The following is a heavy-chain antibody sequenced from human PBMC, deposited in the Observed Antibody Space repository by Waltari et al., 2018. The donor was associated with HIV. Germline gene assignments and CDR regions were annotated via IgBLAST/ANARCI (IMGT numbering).Heavy chain of an antibody. CDR2: IYYSGST. D-gene: IGHD5-18*01. J-gene: IGHJ2*01. V-gene: IGHV4-39*01. Sequence: QLQLQESGPGLVKPSETLSLTCTVSGGSISSSSYSWGWIRQPPGKGLEWIGSIYYSGSTYYNPSLKSRVTISVDTSKNQFSLKLSSVTAADTAVYYCARVQTGVDTAMVNRYFDLWGRGTLVTVSS. CDR3: ARVQTGVDTAMVNRYFDL. CDR1: GGSISSSSYS.